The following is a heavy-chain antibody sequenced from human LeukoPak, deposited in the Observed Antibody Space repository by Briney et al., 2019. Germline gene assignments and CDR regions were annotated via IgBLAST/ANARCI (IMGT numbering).Heavy chain of an antibody. CDR2: VYSGGST. V-gene: IGHV3-53*01. CDR1: GFTVSSNY. Sequence: GGSLRLSCAASGFTVSSNYMSWVRQAPGKGLEWVSVVYSGGSTYYADSVKGRFTISRDNSKNTLYLQMNSLRAEDTAVYYCARVGGGYYFDYWGQGTLVTVSS. CDR3: ARVGGGYYFDY. J-gene: IGHJ4*02. D-gene: IGHD3-16*01.